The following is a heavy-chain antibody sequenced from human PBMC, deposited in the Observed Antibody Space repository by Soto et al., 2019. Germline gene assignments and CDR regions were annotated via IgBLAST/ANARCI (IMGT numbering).Heavy chain of an antibody. V-gene: IGHV1-69*02. J-gene: IGHJ5*02. Sequence: QVQLVQSGAEVKKPGSSVKVSCKASGGTFSSYTISWVRQAPGQGLEWLGRIIPILGIATYAQKFQGRVKITANKSTSTAYRELSSLRSEDTAVYYCARMYSGRYTWFDPWGQGTLVTVSS. CDR2: IIPILGIA. CDR1: GGTFSSYT. D-gene: IGHD1-26*01. CDR3: ARMYSGRYTWFDP.